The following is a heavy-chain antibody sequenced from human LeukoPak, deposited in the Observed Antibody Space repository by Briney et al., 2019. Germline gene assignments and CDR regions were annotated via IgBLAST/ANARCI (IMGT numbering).Heavy chain of an antibody. V-gene: IGHV1-2*02. Sequence: ASVKVSCKASGYTFTCCYMHWVRQAPGQGLEWMGWINPNSGGTNYARKVQGRVTITRDTSISTAYMELSRLRSDDTAVYYCARGGPTVDYLGYWGQGTLVTVSS. D-gene: IGHD4-23*01. CDR1: GYTFTCCY. CDR3: ARGGPTVDYLGY. CDR2: INPNSGGT. J-gene: IGHJ4*02.